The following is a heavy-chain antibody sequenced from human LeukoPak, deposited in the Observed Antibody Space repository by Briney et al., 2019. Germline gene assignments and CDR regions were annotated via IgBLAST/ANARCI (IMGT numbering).Heavy chain of an antibody. CDR1: GGSISSYY. V-gene: IGHV4-59*01. D-gene: IGHD6-19*01. J-gene: IGHJ3*02. Sequence: SETLSLTCPVSGGSISSYYWSWIRQPPGKGLEWFGYVYKRGSTNYNPSLKSRVTMSVDTSKNQFSLKLRSVTAADTAVYYCARDRPGIAVAGDAFDIWGQGTMVTVSS. CDR2: VYKRGST. CDR3: ARDRPGIAVAGDAFDI.